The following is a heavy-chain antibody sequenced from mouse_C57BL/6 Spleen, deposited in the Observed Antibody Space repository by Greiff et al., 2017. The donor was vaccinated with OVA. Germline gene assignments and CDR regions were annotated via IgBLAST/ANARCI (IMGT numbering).Heavy chain of an antibody. CDR2: IYPGSGNT. D-gene: IGHD6-1*01. V-gene: IGHV1-76*01. J-gene: IGHJ4*01. CDR1: GYTFTDYY. CDR3: ARERTYYAMDY. Sequence: QVQLQQSGAELVRPGASVKLSCKASGYTFTDYYINWVKQRPGQGLEWIARIYPGSGNTYYNEKFKGKATLTAEKSSSTAYMQLSSLTSEDSAVYLCARERTYYAMDYWGQGTSVTVSS.